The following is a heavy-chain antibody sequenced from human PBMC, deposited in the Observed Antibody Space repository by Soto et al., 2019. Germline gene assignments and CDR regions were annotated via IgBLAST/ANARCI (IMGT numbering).Heavy chain of an antibody. CDR1: GFTFSSYA. Sequence: GGSLRLSCAASGFTFSSYAMSWVRQAPGKGLEWVSAISGSGGSTYYADSVKGRFTISRDNSKNTLYLQMNSLRAEDTAVYYCAKDRRAGGNSAFYFDFWGQGAQVTVSS. D-gene: IGHD3-16*01. CDR2: ISGSGGST. CDR3: AKDRRAGGNSAFYFDF. V-gene: IGHV3-23*01. J-gene: IGHJ5*01.